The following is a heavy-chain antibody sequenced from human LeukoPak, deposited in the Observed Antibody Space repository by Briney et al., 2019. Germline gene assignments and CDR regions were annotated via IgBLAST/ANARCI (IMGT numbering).Heavy chain of an antibody. CDR2: IYYSGST. CDR1: GGSISSYY. CDR3: GGAAGTTTSPPPFDY. J-gene: IGHJ4*02. V-gene: IGHV4-59*01. D-gene: IGHD6-13*01. Sequence: SETLSLTCTVSGGSISSYYWSWIRQPPGKGLEWIGYIYYSGSTNYNPSLKSRVTISVDTSKNQFSLKLSSVTAADTAVYYCGGAAGTTTSPPPFDYWGQGTQVTVSS.